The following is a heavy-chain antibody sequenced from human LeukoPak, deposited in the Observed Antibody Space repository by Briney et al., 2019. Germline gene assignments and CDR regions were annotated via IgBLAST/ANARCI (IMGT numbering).Heavy chain of an antibody. V-gene: IGHV3-30*02. D-gene: IGHD6-19*01. CDR2: IRYDGSNK. CDR1: GFTFSSYG. CDR3: AKERPSSGSTPPDY. Sequence: WESLSLSCAASGFTFSSYGMHWVRQAPGKGLEWVAFIRYDGSNKYYADSGKGRFIIAKNNSKNTLDLQMNSLRAEDTAVYYCAKERPSSGSTPPDYGGQGTLVTVSS. J-gene: IGHJ4*02.